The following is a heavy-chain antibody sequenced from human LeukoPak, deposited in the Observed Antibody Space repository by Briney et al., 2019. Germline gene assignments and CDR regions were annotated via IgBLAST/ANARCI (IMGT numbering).Heavy chain of an antibody. D-gene: IGHD3-10*01. V-gene: IGHV3-23*01. J-gene: IGHJ3*02. CDR3: AKGRGAFDI. CDR2: VSGSGGST. Sequence: GGSLRLSCAASGFTFSSYDMSWVRQAPGKGLEWVSAVSGSGGSTYYADSVKGRFTISRDNSKSTLFLQMNSLRAEDTAVYYCAKGRGAFDIWGQGTMVTVSS. CDR1: GFTFSSYD.